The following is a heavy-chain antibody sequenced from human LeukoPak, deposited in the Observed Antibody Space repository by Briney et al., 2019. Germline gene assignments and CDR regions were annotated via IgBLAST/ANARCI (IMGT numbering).Heavy chain of an antibody. CDR1: GGSISSYY. J-gene: IGHJ4*02. CDR2: ISYPGST. CDR3: ARSDWYSGYYSN. V-gene: IGHV4-59*01. Sequence: SETLSLTCTVSGGSISSYYWSWIRQPPGKGLDWIGYISYPGSTNYNPSLNSRVTISIDTSKNQFSLKLSSVTAADTAVYYCARSDWYSGYYSNWGQGTLVTVSS. D-gene: IGHD3-22*01.